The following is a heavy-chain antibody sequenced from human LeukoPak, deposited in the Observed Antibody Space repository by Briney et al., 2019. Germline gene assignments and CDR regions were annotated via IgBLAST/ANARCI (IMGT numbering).Heavy chain of an antibody. CDR3: ATGHVDTAMVTYFDY. CDR1: GYTLTELS. D-gene: IGHD5-18*01. J-gene: IGHJ4*02. Sequence: ASVKVSCKVSGYTLTELSMHWVRQAPGEGLEWMGGFDPEDGETIYAQKFQGRVTMTEDTSTDTAYMELSSLRSEDTAVYYCATGHVDTAMVTYFDYWGQGTLVNVSS. CDR2: FDPEDGET. V-gene: IGHV1-24*01.